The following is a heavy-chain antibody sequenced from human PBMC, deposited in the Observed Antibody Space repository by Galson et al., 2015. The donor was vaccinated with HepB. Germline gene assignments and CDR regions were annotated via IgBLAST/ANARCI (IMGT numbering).Heavy chain of an antibody. Sequence: SLRLSCAASGFTFTSYWMSWVRQAPGKGLEWVALISYDGNNIFDADSVRGRFTISRANSRNTLDLEMNSLRAEDTAVYYCAKEFGSGWSYSHGMDVWGQGTTVTVSS. D-gene: IGHD6-19*01. CDR3: AKEFGSGWSYSHGMDV. V-gene: IGHV3-30*18. CDR1: GFTFTSYW. CDR2: ISYDGNNI. J-gene: IGHJ6*02.